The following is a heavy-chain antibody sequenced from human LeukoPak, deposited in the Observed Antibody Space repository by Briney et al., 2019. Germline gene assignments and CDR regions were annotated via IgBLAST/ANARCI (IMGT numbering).Heavy chain of an antibody. CDR3: TTGWLDY. CDR1: GSTFTKAY. CDR2: IKSRIDGGTT. D-gene: IGHD2-15*01. Sequence: NPGGSLRLSCAASGSTFTKAYMSWVRQAPGKGLEWVGRIKSRIDGGTTDFAAPVEGRFTISRDDSKNMLYLQMNSLKNEGTAVYYCTTGWLDYWGQGSLVTVSS. V-gene: IGHV3-15*07. J-gene: IGHJ4*02.